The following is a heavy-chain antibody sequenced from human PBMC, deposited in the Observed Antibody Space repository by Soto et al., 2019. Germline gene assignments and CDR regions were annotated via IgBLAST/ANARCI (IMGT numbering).Heavy chain of an antibody. Sequence: GGSLRLSCAASGFTFSTSAMSWVRQAPGKGLEWVSTIDGSGGSTYYLDSVKGRFTISRDNSKNTLYLQMNSLRAEDTAVYFCANDATSGYYYWGQGTLVTVSS. CDR3: ANDATSGYYY. D-gene: IGHD3-22*01. CDR1: GFTFSTSA. CDR2: IDGSGGST. V-gene: IGHV3-23*01. J-gene: IGHJ4*02.